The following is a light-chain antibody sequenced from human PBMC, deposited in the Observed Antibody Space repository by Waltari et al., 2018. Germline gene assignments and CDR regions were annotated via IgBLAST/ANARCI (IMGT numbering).Light chain of an antibody. CDR3: QQYSYYPWT. CDR1: ESLGSE. J-gene: IGKJ1*01. CDR2: DAS. V-gene: IGKV1-5*01. Sequence: DIQMTQSPSTLSASIGDRVTITCRASESLGSELAWYQQRPGKDPNMLIYDASTLQTGVPSRFSGSGSGTEFTLTINNLQPDDFVTYFCQQYSYYPWTFGPETKVEIK.